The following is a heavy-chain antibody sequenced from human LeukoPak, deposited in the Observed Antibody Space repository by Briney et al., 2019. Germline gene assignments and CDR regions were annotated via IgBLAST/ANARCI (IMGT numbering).Heavy chain of an antibody. Sequence: SETLSLTCTVSGYSISSGYYWGWIRQPPGKGLEWIGSGSTYYNPSLKSRVTISVDTSKNQFSLKLSSVTAADTAVYYCARPNPFYGSGSYFDYWGQGTLVTVSS. J-gene: IGHJ4*02. D-gene: IGHD3-10*01. V-gene: IGHV4-38-2*02. CDR3: ARPNPFYGSGSYFDY. CDR2: SGST. CDR1: GYSISSGYY.